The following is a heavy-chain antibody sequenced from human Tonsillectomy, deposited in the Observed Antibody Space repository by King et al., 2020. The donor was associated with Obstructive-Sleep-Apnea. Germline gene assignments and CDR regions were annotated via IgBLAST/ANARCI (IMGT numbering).Heavy chain of an antibody. CDR1: GFTFSSYA. V-gene: IGHV3-23*04. J-gene: IGHJ4*02. CDR2: ISGSGGST. CDR3: AKGYHTAMVTVDLSFDY. Sequence: VQLVESGGGLVQPGGSLRLSCAASGFTFSSYAMSWVRQAPGKGLEWVSAISGSGGSTYYADSVKGRFTISRDNSKNTLYLQMNSLRAEDTAVYYCAKGYHTAMVTVDLSFDYWGQGTLVTVSS. D-gene: IGHD5-18*01.